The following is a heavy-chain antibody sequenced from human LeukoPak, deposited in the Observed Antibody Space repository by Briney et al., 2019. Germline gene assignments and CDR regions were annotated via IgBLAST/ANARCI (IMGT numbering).Heavy chain of an antibody. V-gene: IGHV3-74*01. CDR1: GFTFSNYW. Sequence: GGSLRLSCAASGFTFSNYWMHWVRQYPGKGLVWVSRIKRDARTIDYADSVKGRFAISRDNAKSTVYLQMDSLRVEDTAVYYCVRDLWIGDWGQGTLVTVAS. J-gene: IGHJ4*02. CDR3: VRDLWIGD. CDR2: IKRDARTI. D-gene: IGHD3-10*01.